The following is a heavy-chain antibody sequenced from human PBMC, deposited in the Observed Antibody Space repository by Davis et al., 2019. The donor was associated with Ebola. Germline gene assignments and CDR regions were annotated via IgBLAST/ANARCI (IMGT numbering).Heavy chain of an antibody. CDR1: GFTFSSYA. CDR2: ISGSGGST. CDR3: ARDLYPSGSYGSFDY. Sequence: GESLKISCAASGFTFSSYAMSWVRQAPGKGLEWVSAISGSGGSTYYADSVKGRFTISRDNSKNTLYLQMNSLRAEDTAVYNCARDLYPSGSYGSFDYWGQGTLVTVSS. J-gene: IGHJ4*02. V-gene: IGHV3-23*01. D-gene: IGHD1-26*01.